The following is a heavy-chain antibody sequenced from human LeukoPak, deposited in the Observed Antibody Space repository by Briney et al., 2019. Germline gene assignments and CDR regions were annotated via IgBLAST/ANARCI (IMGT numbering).Heavy chain of an antibody. CDR1: GFTFSFYG. D-gene: IGHD4/OR15-4a*01. V-gene: IGHV3-30*02. CDR2: IRYDGSNK. CDR3: AKAGLVRGGALDS. J-gene: IGHJ4*02. Sequence: GGSLRLSCAASGFTFSFYGMHWVRQAPGKGLEWVAFIRYDGSNKYYADSVTGRFSISRDNSKSTLYLQMNSLRVEDTAVYYCAKAGLVRGGALDSWGQGTLVTVSS.